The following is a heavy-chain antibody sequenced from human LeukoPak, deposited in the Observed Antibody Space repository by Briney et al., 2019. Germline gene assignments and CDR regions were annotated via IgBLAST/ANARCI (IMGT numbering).Heavy chain of an antibody. CDR1: RFPPRKYA. J-gene: IGHJ4*02. V-gene: IGHV3-23*01. CDR3: AKEPEPFLEWHFDN. D-gene: IGHD3-3*02. Sequence: GGSLRLSCVGSRFPPRKYAMSWVRQAPGKGLEWVSGISGSGGSKYYADSVRGRFTISRDNSKDTLFLQMSSLRADDTAKYYCAKEPEPFLEWHFDNWSQGTLVIVSS. CDR2: ISGSGGSK.